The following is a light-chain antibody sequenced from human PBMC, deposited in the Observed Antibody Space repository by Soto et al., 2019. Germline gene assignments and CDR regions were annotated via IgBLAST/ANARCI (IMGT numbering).Light chain of an antibody. CDR2: GAS. CDR1: QSVSSN. J-gene: IGKJ4*01. Sequence: EIVMTQSPATLSVSPGERATLSCRASQSVSSNLAWYQQKPGQAPRLLIYGASTRATGIPARFSGSGSGTEFTLTISSLQSEDCAVYSCQHYYNWPPRTFGGGTKVEIK. CDR3: QHYYNWPPRT. V-gene: IGKV3-15*01.